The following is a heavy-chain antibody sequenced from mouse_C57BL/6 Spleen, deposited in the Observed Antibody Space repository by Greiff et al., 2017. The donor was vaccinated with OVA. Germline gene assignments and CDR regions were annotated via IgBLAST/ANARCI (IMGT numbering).Heavy chain of an antibody. D-gene: IGHD1-1*01. Sequence: EVMLVESEGGLVQPGSSMKLSCTASGFTFSDYYMAWVRQVPETGLEWVANINYDGSSTYYLDSLKSRFIISRDNAKNILYLQMSSLKSEDTATYYCARRYYYGSSPYWYFDVWGTGTTVTVSS. J-gene: IGHJ1*03. CDR3: ARRYYYGSSPYWYFDV. V-gene: IGHV5-16*01. CDR2: INYDGSST. CDR1: GFTFSDYY.